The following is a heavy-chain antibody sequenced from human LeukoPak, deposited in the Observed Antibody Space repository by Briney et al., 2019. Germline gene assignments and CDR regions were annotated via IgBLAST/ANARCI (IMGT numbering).Heavy chain of an antibody. Sequence: GASVKVSCKASGYTFTSYDIHWVRQATGQGPEWMGWMNPNSGNTGYTQKFQGRVTMTRNTSISTAYMELSSLRSEDTAVYYCARVHYGDSRFDPWGQGTLVTVSS. V-gene: IGHV1-8*01. CDR2: MNPNSGNT. J-gene: IGHJ5*02. D-gene: IGHD4-17*01. CDR3: ARVHYGDSRFDP. CDR1: GYTFTSYD.